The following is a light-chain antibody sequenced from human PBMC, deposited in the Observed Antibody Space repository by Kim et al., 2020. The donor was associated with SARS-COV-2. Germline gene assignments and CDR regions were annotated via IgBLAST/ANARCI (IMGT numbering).Light chain of an antibody. CDR1: TD. Sequence: TDLAWYQQKPGQPPRLLIYGASTRATGVPARFTGGGSGAEFTLTISSLESDDFAVYYCQQYNNWPPWTFGQGTKVDIK. J-gene: IGKJ1*01. V-gene: IGKV3-15*01. CDR2: GAS. CDR3: QQYNNWPPWT.